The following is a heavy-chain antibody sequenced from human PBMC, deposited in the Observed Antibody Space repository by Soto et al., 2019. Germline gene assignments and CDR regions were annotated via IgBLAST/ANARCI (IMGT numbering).Heavy chain of an antibody. V-gene: IGHV3-53*01. CDR2: IYSGGST. CDR3: ARELFSHAFDI. D-gene: IGHD3-10*01. J-gene: IGHJ3*02. Sequence: GGSLRLSCAASGFTVSGNYMSWVRQAPGKGLEWVSVIYSGGSTYYADSVKGRFTISRDNSKNTLYLQMNSLRADDTAVYYCARELFSHAFDIWGQGTMVTVSS. CDR1: GFTVSGNY.